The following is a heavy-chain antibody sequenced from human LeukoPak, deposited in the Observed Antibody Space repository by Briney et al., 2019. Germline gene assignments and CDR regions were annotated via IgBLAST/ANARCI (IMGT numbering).Heavy chain of an antibody. V-gene: IGHV4-4*07. Sequence: SETLSLTCTVSGGSISSYYWSWIRQPAGKGLEWIGRIYTSGSTNYNPSLKSRVTMSVDTSKNQFSLKLSSVTAADTAVYYCARGVYSSSSHYYYYMDVWGKGTTVTVSS. CDR2: IYTSGST. CDR3: ARGVYSSSSHYYYYMDV. CDR1: GGSISSYY. D-gene: IGHD6-6*01. J-gene: IGHJ6*03.